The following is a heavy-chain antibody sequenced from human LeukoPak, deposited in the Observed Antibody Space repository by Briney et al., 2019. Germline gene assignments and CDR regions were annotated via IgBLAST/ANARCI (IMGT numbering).Heavy chain of an antibody. Sequence: SETLSLTCTVSGGSISSYYWSWIRQPAGRGLEWIGRIYTSGTNYNPSLKSRVTMSVDTSKNQFSLKLSSVTAADTAVYYCARDEGAVTMVRGALGYYGMDVWGQGTTVTVSS. J-gene: IGHJ6*02. CDR2: IYTSGT. D-gene: IGHD3-10*01. CDR3: ARDEGAVTMVRGALGYYGMDV. CDR1: GGSISSYY. V-gene: IGHV4-4*07.